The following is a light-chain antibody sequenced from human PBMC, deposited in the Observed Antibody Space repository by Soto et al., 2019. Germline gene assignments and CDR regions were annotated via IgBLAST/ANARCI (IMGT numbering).Light chain of an antibody. Sequence: DIVMTQSPDSLAVSLVERATTTCKSSKSVSYSSDKRNGLAWYQQKPGLPPKLLIYWASTRESGVPDRFSGTVSGKDFTLTISSLQAEDVAGYLWQRYYSSPLTLGGGTKVEIK. CDR2: WAS. CDR3: QRYYSSPLT. CDR1: KSVSYSSDKRNG. V-gene: IGKV4-1*01. J-gene: IGKJ4*02.